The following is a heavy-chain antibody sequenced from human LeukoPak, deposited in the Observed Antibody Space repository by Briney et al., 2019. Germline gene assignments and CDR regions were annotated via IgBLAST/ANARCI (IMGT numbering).Heavy chain of an antibody. CDR3: ARGSGYDLDY. Sequence: SSETLSLTCTVSGGSISSYYWSWIRQPPGKGLEWIGYIYYSGSTNYDPSLKSRVTISVDTSKNQFSLKLSSVTAADTAVYYCARGSGYDLDYWGQGTLVTVSS. J-gene: IGHJ4*02. V-gene: IGHV4-59*01. D-gene: IGHD5-12*01. CDR1: GGSISSYY. CDR2: IYYSGST.